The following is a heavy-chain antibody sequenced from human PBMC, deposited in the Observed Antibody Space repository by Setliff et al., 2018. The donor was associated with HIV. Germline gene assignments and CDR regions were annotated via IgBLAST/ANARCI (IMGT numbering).Heavy chain of an antibody. CDR3: ARDRGVYCISSSCYSPVDAFDI. V-gene: IGHV3-21*01. CDR2: IGTSSSHI. J-gene: IGHJ3*02. CDR1: GFSVSSYS. Sequence: GGSLRLSCAASGFSVSSYSMNWVRLAPGKGLEWVSSIGTSSSHIYYGDSVRGRFTISRDTTKNSLYLQMNSLRAEDTALYYCARDRGVYCISSSCYSPVDAFDIWGQGTMVTVSS. D-gene: IGHD2-2*01.